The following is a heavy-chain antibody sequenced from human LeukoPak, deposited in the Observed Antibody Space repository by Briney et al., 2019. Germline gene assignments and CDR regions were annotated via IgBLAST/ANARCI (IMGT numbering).Heavy chain of an antibody. CDR1: GDSITDSKYY. Sequence: SETLSLTCAVSGDSITDSKYYWAWVRQTPGTGLEWIGSIYHSGSAYYNPSLKTRVTISVDTSNDQFSLRLRSVTAADTAVYYCARQPPFSYYYDSSGTSFDYWAREPWSPSPQ. D-gene: IGHD3-22*01. V-gene: IGHV4-39*01. CDR2: IYHSGSA. CDR3: ARQPPFSYYYDSSGTSFDY. J-gene: IGHJ4*02.